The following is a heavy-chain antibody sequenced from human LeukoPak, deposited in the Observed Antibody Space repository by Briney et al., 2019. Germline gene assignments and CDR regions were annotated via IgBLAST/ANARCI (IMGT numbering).Heavy chain of an antibody. J-gene: IGHJ4*02. D-gene: IGHD5-12*01. V-gene: IGHV4-59*01. Sequence: RASETLSLTCTVSGGSISSYYWSWIRQPPGKGLEWIGYIYYSGSTNYNPSLKSRVTISVDTSKNQFSLKLSSVTAADTAVYYCARAEDIVATIFDYWGQGTLVTVSS. CDR1: GGSISSYY. CDR2: IYYSGST. CDR3: ARAEDIVATIFDY.